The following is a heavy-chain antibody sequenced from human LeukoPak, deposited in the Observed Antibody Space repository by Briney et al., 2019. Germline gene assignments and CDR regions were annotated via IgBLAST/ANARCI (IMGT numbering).Heavy chain of an antibody. V-gene: IGHV4-4*07. D-gene: IGHD3-22*01. CDR3: ARNRLDSSGYSYSWFDP. J-gene: IGHJ5*02. Sequence: ETLSFTCTVSGGSISSYYWSCSRQPAGKGLEWIGRIYTSGSTNYNPSLKSRVTMSVDTSKNQFSLKLSSVTAADTAVYYCARNRLDSSGYSYSWFDPSGPGELVTVSS. CDR2: IYTSGST. CDR1: GGSISSYY.